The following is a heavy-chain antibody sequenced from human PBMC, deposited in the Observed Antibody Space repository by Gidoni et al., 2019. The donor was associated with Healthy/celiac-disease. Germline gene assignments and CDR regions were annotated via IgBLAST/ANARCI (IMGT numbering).Heavy chain of an antibody. CDR2: ISSSSSYI. V-gene: IGHV3-21*01. D-gene: IGHD3-9*01. Sequence: EVQLVESGGGLVKPGGSLSLSCAASGFTFSSYRMNWVRQAPGKGLEWVSSISSSSSYIYYADSVKGRFTISRDNAKNSLYLQMNSLRAEDTAVYYCARDLSGRGVTRLYYFDYWGQGTLVTVSS. J-gene: IGHJ4*02. CDR1: GFTFSSYR. CDR3: ARDLSGRGVTRLYYFDY.